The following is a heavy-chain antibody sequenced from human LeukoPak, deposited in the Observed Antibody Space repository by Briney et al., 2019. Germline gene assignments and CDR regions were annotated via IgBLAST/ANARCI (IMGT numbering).Heavy chain of an antibody. CDR1: GFTSSSYT. Sequence: RGSLRLSCAASGFTSSSYTMYWVCQAPGKGLEWVSSISNSGNNIYYPDSVKGRFTTSRDNAKSSLYLQMSSLRAEDTAVYYCTRGCRWSYDYWERESLVTVSS. V-gene: IGHV3-21*06. D-gene: IGHD6-13*01. CDR2: ISNSGNNI. J-gene: IGHJ4*01. CDR3: TRGCRWSYDY.